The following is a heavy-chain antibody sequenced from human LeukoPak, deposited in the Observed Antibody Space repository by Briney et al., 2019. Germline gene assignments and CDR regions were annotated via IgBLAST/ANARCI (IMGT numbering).Heavy chain of an antibody. CDR2: ISGSGGNT. CDR1: GFTFSSYA. D-gene: IGHD3-22*01. CDR3: AKAHSTYSSGYYLSFDY. J-gene: IGHJ4*02. V-gene: IGHV3-23*01. Sequence: PGGSLRLSCAASGFTFSSYAMSWVRQAPGKGLEWVSAISGSGGNTYYADSVKGRFTISRDNSKSTLYLQMNSLRAEDTAVYYCAKAHSTYSSGYYLSFDYWGQGTLVTVSS.